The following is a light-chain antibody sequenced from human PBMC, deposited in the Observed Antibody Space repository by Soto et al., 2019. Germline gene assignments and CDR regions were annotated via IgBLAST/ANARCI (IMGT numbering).Light chain of an antibody. CDR1: QSVSSSY. V-gene: IGKV3-20*01. Sequence: ILLTQSPGALSLSPGERATLSCRASQSVSSSYLAWYQQKPGQAPRLLIYGASSRATGIPDRFSGSGSGTDFTLTISRLEPEDFAVYYCQQYGSSPVTFGPGTKVDSK. J-gene: IGKJ3*01. CDR2: GAS. CDR3: QQYGSSPVT.